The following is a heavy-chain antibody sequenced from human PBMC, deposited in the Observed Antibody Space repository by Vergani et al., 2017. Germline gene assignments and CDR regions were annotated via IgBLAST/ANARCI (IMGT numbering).Heavy chain of an antibody. J-gene: IGHJ6*02. CDR2: TYYSGST. Sequence: QVQLQESGPGLVKPSETLSLTCTVSGGPISSYYWSWIRQPPGKGREWIGYTYYSGSTNYNPSLKSRVTISVDTSKNQFSLKLSSVTAADTAVYYCARDYRYSGSYLRHYYGMDVWGQGTTVTVSS. D-gene: IGHD1-26*01. CDR1: GGPISSYY. CDR3: ARDYRYSGSYLRHYYGMDV. V-gene: IGHV4-59*01.